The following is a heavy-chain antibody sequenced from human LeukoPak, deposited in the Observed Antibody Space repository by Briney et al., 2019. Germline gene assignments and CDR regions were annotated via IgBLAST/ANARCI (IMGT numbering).Heavy chain of an antibody. CDR3: AKAEYSSLDY. CDR2: ISWNSGSI. CDR1: GFTFDDYA. D-gene: IGHD6-13*01. Sequence: PGGSLRLPCAASGFTFDDYAMHWVRQAPGKGLEWVSGISWNSGSIGYADSVKGRFTISRDNAKNSLYLQMNSLRAEDTALYYCAKAEYSSLDYWGQGTLATVSS. V-gene: IGHV3-9*01. J-gene: IGHJ4*02.